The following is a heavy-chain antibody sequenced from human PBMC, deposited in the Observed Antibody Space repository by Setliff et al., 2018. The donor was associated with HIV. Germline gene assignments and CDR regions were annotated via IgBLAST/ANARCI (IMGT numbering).Heavy chain of an antibody. Sequence: LSLTCAVYGGSLRDHYWSWIRQPPGKGLEWIGEINHSGSTNYNPSLRSRVSISVDTSKNQFSLRLSSVTAADTAVYYCARDPSSSGWSEGLYYFDSWGRGTLVTVSS. V-gene: IGHV4-34*01. CDR3: ARDPSSSGWSEGLYYFDS. CDR1: GGSLRDHY. D-gene: IGHD6-19*01. J-gene: IGHJ4*02. CDR2: INHSGST.